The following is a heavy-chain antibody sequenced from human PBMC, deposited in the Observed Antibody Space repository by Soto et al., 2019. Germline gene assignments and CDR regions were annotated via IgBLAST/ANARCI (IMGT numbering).Heavy chain of an antibody. D-gene: IGHD3-9*01. Sequence: PGGSLRLSCSASGFIFRTFGMFWVRQAPGQGLEYVSAISGSGGSTYYADSVKGRFTISRDNSKNTLYLQMNSLRAEDTAVYYCATQGYDILTGYYKDYWGQGTLVTVSS. J-gene: IGHJ4*02. V-gene: IGHV3-23*01. CDR2: ISGSGGST. CDR1: GFIFRTFG. CDR3: ATQGYDILTGYYKDY.